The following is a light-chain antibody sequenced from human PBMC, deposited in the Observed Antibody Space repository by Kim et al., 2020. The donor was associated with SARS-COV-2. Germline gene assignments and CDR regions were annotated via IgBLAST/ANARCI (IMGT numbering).Light chain of an antibody. CDR2: GAS. J-gene: IGKJ3*01. CDR1: LTVSSNY. CDR3: QQYGSSPLA. V-gene: IGKV3-20*01. Sequence: EIVLTQSPGTLSLSPGERATLSCRASLTVSSNYLAWYQQKAGQAPRLLIYGASSRAPGIPDRFSGSGSGTDFTLTITRLEPEDFAVYYCQQYGSSPLAFGPGTKVDIK.